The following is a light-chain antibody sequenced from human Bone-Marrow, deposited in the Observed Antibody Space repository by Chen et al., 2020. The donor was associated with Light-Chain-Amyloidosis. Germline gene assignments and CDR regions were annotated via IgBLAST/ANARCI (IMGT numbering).Light chain of an antibody. CDR3: AAWDDSLSGWV. J-gene: IGLJ3*02. CDR2: RNN. V-gene: IGLV1-47*01. Sequence: QSVLTQPPSASGTPGQRVSISCSGSSSNIGPNYVFWYQHLPGSAPKLLIYRNNQWPSGVPDRFSGAKSGTSASLAINGLRSEDEADDYCAAWDDSLSGWVFGGGTRLTVL. CDR1: SSNIGPNY.